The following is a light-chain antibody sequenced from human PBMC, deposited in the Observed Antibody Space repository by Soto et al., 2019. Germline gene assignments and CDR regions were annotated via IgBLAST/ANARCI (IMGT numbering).Light chain of an antibody. CDR2: EVS. Sequence: QSALTQPPSASGSPGQSVTISCTVTSSDVGGYNYVSWYQQHPGKAPKLMIYEVSKRPSGVPDRFSGSKSGNTASLTVSGLQTEDEADYYCSSYAGSSAYVFGTGTKLTVL. V-gene: IGLV2-8*01. CDR3: SSYAGSSAYV. J-gene: IGLJ1*01. CDR1: SSDVGGYNY.